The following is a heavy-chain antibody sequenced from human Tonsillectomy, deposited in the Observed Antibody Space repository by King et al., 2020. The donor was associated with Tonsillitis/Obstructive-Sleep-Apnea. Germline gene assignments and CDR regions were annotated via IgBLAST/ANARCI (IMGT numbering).Heavy chain of an antibody. V-gene: IGHV5-51*01. J-gene: IGHJ6*02. Sequence: VQLVESGAEVKKPGESLTISCKGSGYSFTSYWIGWVRQMPGKGLEWMGFIYPGDSDTRYSPSFQGQVTISADKSITTAYLQWSSLKASDTAMYYCARHGDGYKPNYYYGMDVWGQGTTVTVSS. CDR2: IYPGDSDT. CDR3: ARHGDGYKPNYYYGMDV. CDR1: GYSFTSYW. D-gene: IGHD5-24*01.